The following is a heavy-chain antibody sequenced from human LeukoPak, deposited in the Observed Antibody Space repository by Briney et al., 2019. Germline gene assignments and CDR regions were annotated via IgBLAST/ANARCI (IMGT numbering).Heavy chain of an antibody. CDR3: ARTAHDYLVRFDL. CDR2: IYYSGST. D-gene: IGHD3-10*01. J-gene: IGHJ2*01. Sequence: PSETLSLTCTVSGGSISSYYWSWIRQPPGKGLEWIGYIYYSGSTNYNPSLKSRVTISVDTSKNQFSLKLSSVTAADTAVYYCARTAHDYLVRFDLWGRGTLVTVSS. CDR1: GGSISSYY. V-gene: IGHV4-59*01.